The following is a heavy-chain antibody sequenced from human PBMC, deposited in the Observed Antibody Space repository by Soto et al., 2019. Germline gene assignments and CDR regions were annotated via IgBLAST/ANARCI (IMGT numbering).Heavy chain of an antibody. J-gene: IGHJ4*02. D-gene: IGHD3-22*01. CDR3: AKEGWYYYDSSGYYDY. CDR2: ISGRGGST. Sequence: EVQLLESGGGLVQPGGSLRLSCAASGFTFSSYTMSWVRQAPGKGLEWVSAISGRGGSTYYADSVKGRFTISRDSSKNTLYLQMNSLRAEDTAVYYCAKEGWYYYDSSGYYDYWGQGTRVTVSS. CDR1: GFTFSSYT. V-gene: IGHV3-23*01.